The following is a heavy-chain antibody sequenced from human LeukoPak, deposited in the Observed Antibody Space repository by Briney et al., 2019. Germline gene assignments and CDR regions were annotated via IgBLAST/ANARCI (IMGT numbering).Heavy chain of an antibody. Sequence: GGSLRLSCTASGFTFSSYAMTWVRQAPGKGLEWVSTISGNADTTYYADSVKGRLTIARDNSKNTLYLQMNSLRAEDTAVYYCASSSSGWNYMDVWGKGTTVTVSS. CDR1: GFTFSSYA. J-gene: IGHJ6*03. CDR3: ASSSSGWNYMDV. CDR2: ISGNADTT. D-gene: IGHD6-19*01. V-gene: IGHV3-23*01.